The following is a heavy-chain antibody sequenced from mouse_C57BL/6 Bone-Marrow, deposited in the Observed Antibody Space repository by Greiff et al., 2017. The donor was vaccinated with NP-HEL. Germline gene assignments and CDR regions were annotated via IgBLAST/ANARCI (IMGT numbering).Heavy chain of an antibody. CDR3: ANSNHGAY. V-gene: IGHV1-42*01. CDR1: GYSFTGYY. D-gene: IGHD2-5*01. CDR2: INPSTGGT. Sequence: EVQLQESGPELVKPGASVKISCKASGYSFTGYYMNWVKQSPEKSLEWIGEINPSTGGTTYNQKFKAKATSTVDKSSSTAYMQLKSLTSEDSAVYYCANSNHGAYWGQGTLVTVSA. J-gene: IGHJ3*01.